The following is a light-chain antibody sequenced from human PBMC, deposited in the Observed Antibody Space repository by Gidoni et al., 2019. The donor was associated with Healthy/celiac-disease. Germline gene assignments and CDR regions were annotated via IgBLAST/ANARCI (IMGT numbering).Light chain of an antibody. Sequence: DIQMTQSPSSLSASVGDRVTITCRASQSISSYLNWYQQKPGKAHKLLIYAASSLQSGVPSRFSGSGSGTDFTLTSSSLQPEDFATYYCQQSYSTPWTFGQGTKVEIK. J-gene: IGKJ1*01. CDR1: QSISSY. CDR2: AAS. CDR3: QQSYSTPWT. V-gene: IGKV1-39*01.